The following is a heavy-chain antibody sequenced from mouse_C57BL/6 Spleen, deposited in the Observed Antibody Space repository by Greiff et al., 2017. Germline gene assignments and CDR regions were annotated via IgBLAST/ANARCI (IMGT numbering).Heavy chain of an antibody. CDR2: FYPGSGSI. Sequence: QVQLQQSGAELVKPGASVKLSCKASGYTFTEYSIHWVKQRSGQGLEWIGWFYPGSGSIKYNEKFKDKATLTADKSSSTVYMELSRLTSEDSAVYFCARHEGGYDYDDTYYFDYWGQGTTLTVSS. V-gene: IGHV1-62-2*01. CDR3: ARHEGGYDYDDTYYFDY. CDR1: GYTFTEYS. D-gene: IGHD2-4*01. J-gene: IGHJ2*01.